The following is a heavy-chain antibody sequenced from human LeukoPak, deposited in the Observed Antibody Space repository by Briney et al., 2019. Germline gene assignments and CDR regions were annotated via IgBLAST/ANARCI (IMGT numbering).Heavy chain of an antibody. D-gene: IGHD6-19*01. CDR1: GFTFSSYA. J-gene: IGHJ1*01. CDR2: ISGGGGST. V-gene: IGHV3-23*01. Sequence: GGSLRLSCAASGFTFSSYARNWVRQAPGKGLEWVLGISGGGGSTYYADSVKGRFTISRDNSKNTLYLQMNSLRAEDTAVYYCAKDGRGWRGYFQHWGQGTLVTVSS. CDR3: AKDGRGWRGYFQH.